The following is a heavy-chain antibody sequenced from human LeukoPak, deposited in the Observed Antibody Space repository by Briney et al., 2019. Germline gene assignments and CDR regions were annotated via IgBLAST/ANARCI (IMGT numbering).Heavy chain of an antibody. CDR3: ARDDFGS. CDR2: INSDGSST. J-gene: IGHJ4*02. V-gene: IGHV3-74*01. CDR1: GFPFSSYW. Sequence: GESLTLSCAASGFPFSSYWMLWVRHAPGKGLVWVSRINSDGSSTTYADSVKGRFTIYRDNAKNTLYLQMSSLRADDTAVYYCARDDFGSWGQGTLVTVSS.